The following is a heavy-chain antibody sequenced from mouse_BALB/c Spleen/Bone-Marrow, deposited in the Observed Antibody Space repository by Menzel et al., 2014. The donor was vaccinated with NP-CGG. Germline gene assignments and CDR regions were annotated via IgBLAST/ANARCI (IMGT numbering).Heavy chain of an antibody. Sequence: VMLVESGPGLVAPSQSLSITCTVSGFSLXSYGVHWVRQPPGKGLEWLGVIWAGGSTNYNSALMSRLSISKDNSKSQVFLKMNSLQTDDTAMYYCARDGVYGSHYYAMDYWGQGTSVTVSS. J-gene: IGHJ4*01. CDR1: GFSLXSYG. V-gene: IGHV2-9*02. D-gene: IGHD1-1*02. CDR2: IWAGGST. CDR3: ARDGVYGSHYYAMDY.